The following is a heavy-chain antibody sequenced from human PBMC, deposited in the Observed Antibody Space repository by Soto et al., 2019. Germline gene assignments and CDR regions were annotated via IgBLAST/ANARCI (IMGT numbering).Heavy chain of an antibody. J-gene: IGHJ4*02. Sequence: SETLSLTCTVSGGSISSCDYYWSWIRQSPGKGLEWIGYIYYTGSTYYNPSLKSRLTISVDTSRNQFSLKLSSVTAADTAVYYCATKGGYSYGYAYRGQGTLVTVSS. CDR3: ATKGGYSYGYAY. CDR1: GGSISSCDYY. V-gene: IGHV4-30-4*01. CDR2: IYYTGST. D-gene: IGHD5-18*01.